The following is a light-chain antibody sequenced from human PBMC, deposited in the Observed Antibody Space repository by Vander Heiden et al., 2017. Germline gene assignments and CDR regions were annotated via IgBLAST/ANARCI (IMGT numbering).Light chain of an antibody. V-gene: IGLV2-14*03. CDR3: SAYTSTHTLV. J-gene: IGLJ3*02. CDR1: SSDVYGYDY. Sequence: QSALPQPASGSGSPGQPITLSCTGTSSDVYGYDYGSWYQQRTGKAPELMIYDVSPRPSGVSNRFSGSKSSNTASLTISGVQAEDEDDYYCSAYTSTHTLVFGGGTQLTVL. CDR2: DVS.